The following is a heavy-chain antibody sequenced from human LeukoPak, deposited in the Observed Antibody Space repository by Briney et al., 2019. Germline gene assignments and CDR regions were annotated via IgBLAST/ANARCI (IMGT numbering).Heavy chain of an antibody. J-gene: IGHJ5*02. V-gene: IGHV4-59*01. D-gene: IGHD3-3*01. CDR3: ARGPSYDFSWFDP. CDR1: GGSISSYY. Sequence: PSETLSLTCAVYGGSISSYYWSWIRQPPGKGLEWIGYIYYSGSTNYNPSLKSRVTISVDTSKNQFSLKLSSVTAADTAVYYCARGPSYDFSWFDPWGQGTLVTVSS. CDR2: IYYSGST.